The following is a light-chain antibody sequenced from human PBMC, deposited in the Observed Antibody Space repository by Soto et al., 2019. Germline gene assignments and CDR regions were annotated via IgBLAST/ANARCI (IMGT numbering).Light chain of an antibody. V-gene: IGKV3D-15*01. J-gene: IGKJ4*01. CDR1: QSVSNN. CDR3: QQYSVWPLT. Sequence: EIVLTQSPATLSVSPGERAALSCRASQSVSNNLAWYQQKPGQPPRLLILGASTRATGIPARFSGSGSEAEFALTISTLQSADFAVYYCQQYSVWPLTFGGGTKVEIK. CDR2: GAS.